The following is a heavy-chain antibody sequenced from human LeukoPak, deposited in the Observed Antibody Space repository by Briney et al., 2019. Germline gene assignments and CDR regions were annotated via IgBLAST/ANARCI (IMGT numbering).Heavy chain of an antibody. V-gene: IGHV3-23*01. D-gene: IGHD6-19*01. CDR3: ARRYSSGWYLDY. J-gene: IGHJ4*02. CDR2: ISGSGGGT. CDR1: GFTFSSYA. Sequence: GGSLRLSCAASGFTFSSYAMSWVRQAPGKGLEWVSAISGSGGGTYYADSVKGRFTISRDNSKNTLYLQMNSLRAEDTAVYYCARRYSSGWYLDYWGQGTLVTVSS.